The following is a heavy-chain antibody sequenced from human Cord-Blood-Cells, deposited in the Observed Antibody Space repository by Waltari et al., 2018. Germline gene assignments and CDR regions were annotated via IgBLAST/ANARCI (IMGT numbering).Heavy chain of an antibody. CDR3: ARPRTGYSSGWFDY. CDR1: GGSISSYY. D-gene: IGHD6-19*01. V-gene: IGHV4-59*01. Sequence: QVQLQESGPGLVKPSETLSLTCTVSGGSISSYYWSWIRQPPGKGLEWIGYIYYSGSTNDNPSLKSRVTISVDTSKNQFSLKLSSVTAADTAVYYCARPRTGYSSGWFDYWGQGTLVTVSS. J-gene: IGHJ4*02. CDR2: IYYSGST.